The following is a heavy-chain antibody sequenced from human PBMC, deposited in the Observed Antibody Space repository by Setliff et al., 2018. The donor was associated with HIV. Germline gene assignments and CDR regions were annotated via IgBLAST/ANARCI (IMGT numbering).Heavy chain of an antibody. CDR1: GGSFSGYY. J-gene: IGHJ6*03. CDR3: ARAYGDYGHYYYYLDV. D-gene: IGHD4-17*01. CDR2: VNHSRRS. V-gene: IGHV4-34*01. Sequence: SETLSLTCAVYGGSFSGYYWSWLRQPPGKGLEWIGEVNHSRRSNYNPSLKSRVAISVDMSKNQFSLRLNSVTAADTAVYYCARAYGDYGHYYYYLDVWGKGTTVTAP.